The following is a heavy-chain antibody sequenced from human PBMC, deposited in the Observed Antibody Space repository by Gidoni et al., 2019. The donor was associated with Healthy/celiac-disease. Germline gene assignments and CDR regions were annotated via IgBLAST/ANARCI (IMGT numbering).Heavy chain of an antibody. V-gene: IGHV4-39*01. CDR1: GGSISSSSYY. J-gene: IGHJ4*02. CDR2: IYYSGST. Sequence: QLQLQESGPGLVKPSETLSLTCTVSGGSISSSSYYWGWIRQPPGKGLEWIGSIYYSGSTYYNPSLKSRVTISVDTSKNQFSLKLSSVTAADTAVYYCARHWSLVGATLDYWGQGTLVTVSS. CDR3: ARHWSLVGATLDY. D-gene: IGHD1-26*01.